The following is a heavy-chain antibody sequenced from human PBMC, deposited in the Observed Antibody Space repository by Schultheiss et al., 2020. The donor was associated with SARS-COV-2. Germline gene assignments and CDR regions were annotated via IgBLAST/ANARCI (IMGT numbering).Heavy chain of an antibody. D-gene: IGHD6-19*01. CDR1: GGSISSSSYY. CDR2: IYTSGST. J-gene: IGHJ1*01. Sequence: SQTLSLTCTVSGGSISSSSYYWGWIRQPPGKGLEWIGSIYTSGSTNYNPSLKSRVTMSVDTSKNQFSLKLSSVTAADTAVYYCARQGSGWYAYFQHWGQGTLVTVSS. CDR3: ARQGSGWYAYFQH. V-gene: IGHV4-39*07.